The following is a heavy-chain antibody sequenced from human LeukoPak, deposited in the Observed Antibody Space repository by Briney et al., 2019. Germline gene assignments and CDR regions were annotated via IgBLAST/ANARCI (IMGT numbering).Heavy chain of an antibody. Sequence: GGSLRLSYAASGFTVSSNYMSWVRQAPGKGLEWVSVIYSGGSTYYADSVKGRFTISRHNSKNTLYLQMNSLRAEDTAVYYCARGRPGYLDAFGIWGQGTMVTVSS. D-gene: IGHD2-2*03. J-gene: IGHJ3*02. V-gene: IGHV3-53*04. CDR3: ARGRPGYLDAFGI. CDR2: IYSGGST. CDR1: GFTVSSNY.